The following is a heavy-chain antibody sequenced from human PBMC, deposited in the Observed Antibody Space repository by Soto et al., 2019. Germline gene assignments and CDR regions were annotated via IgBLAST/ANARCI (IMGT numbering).Heavy chain of an antibody. D-gene: IGHD1-26*01. J-gene: IGHJ4*02. CDR1: GGSISSGGYY. CDR3: ARERGSIVGATSESFDY. CDR2: IYYSGST. V-gene: IGHV4-30-4*08. Sequence: QVQLQESGPGLVKPSQTLSLTCTVSGGSISSGGYYWSWIRQHPGKGLEWIGYIYYSGSTYYNPSLKSRVTISVDTSKNQFSLKLSSVTAADTAVYYCARERGSIVGATSESFDYWGQGTLVTVSS.